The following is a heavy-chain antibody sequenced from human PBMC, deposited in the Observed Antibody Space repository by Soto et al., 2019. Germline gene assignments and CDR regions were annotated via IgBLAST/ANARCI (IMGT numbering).Heavy chain of an antibody. Sequence: PSETLSLTCVVSGGSLSDYFWSWIRQPPGMALEWIGEINHLGSINYNPSLKSRVTMSVDTSKNQFSVKLSSVTAADTAVYYCARVGGTSGYDYFDYWGQGTLVTVSS. J-gene: IGHJ4*02. CDR1: GGSLSDYF. CDR3: ARVGGTSGYDYFDY. V-gene: IGHV4-34*01. CDR2: INHLGSI. D-gene: IGHD5-12*01.